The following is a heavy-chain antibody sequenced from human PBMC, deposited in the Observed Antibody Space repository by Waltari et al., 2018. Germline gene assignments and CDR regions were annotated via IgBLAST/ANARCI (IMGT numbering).Heavy chain of an antibody. D-gene: IGHD3-3*01. V-gene: IGHV4-39*07. Sequence: QLQLQETGPGLVRPSEPLSLTCTVTGDSLTTWSSSWSGIRQPPGKRLEWIGSIYYSGNTHYNPSLKSRVTISVDTSKNQFSLKLSSVTAADTAVYYCARDPVLEWLAYFDYWGQGTLVPVSS. CDR1: GDSLTTWSSS. CDR3: ARDPVLEWLAYFDY. CDR2: IYYSGNT. J-gene: IGHJ4*02.